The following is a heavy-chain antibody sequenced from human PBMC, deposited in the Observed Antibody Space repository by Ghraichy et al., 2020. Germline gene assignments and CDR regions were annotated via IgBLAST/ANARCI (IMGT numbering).Heavy chain of an antibody. CDR3: AKALWSGHDSGDPFED. CDR2: ISGSGGAT. J-gene: IGHJ4*02. V-gene: IGHV3-23*01. D-gene: IGHD4-17*01. CDR1: GFTFSTYA. Sequence: GGSLRLSCAASGFTFSTYAMSWVRQAPGKGLEWVSSISGSGGATYYADSVKGRGSISRENSQNTATPQMNRLSAEDPAVYFCAKALWSGHDSGDPFEDWGQGSLVTVCS.